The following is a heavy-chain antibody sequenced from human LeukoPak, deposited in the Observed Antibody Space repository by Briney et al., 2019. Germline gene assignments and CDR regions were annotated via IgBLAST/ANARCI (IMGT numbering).Heavy chain of an antibody. CDR3: ARNSKYYDFWSGYLPGMDV. CDR2: ISGSGGSI. V-gene: IGHV3-23*01. Sequence: GGSLRLSCAASGFTFSSYAMSWVRQAPGKGLEWVSAISGSGGSIYYADSVKGRFTISRDNSKNTLYLQMNSLRAEDTAVYYCARNSKYYDFWSGYLPGMDVWGQGTTVTVSS. J-gene: IGHJ6*02. CDR1: GFTFSSYA. D-gene: IGHD3-3*01.